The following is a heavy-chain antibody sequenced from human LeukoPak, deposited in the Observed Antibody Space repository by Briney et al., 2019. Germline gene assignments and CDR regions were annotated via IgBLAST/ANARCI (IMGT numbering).Heavy chain of an antibody. CDR2: INPSGGST. D-gene: IGHD3-22*01. CDR3: ARATYYYDSSGPDIGY. J-gene: IGHJ4*02. Sequence: ASVKVSCKASGYSFTSYYMHWVRQAPGQGLEWMGIINPSGGSTSYAQKFQGRVTMTRDTSISTAYMELSRLRSDDTAVYYCARATYYYDSSGPDIGYWGQGTLVTVSS. V-gene: IGHV1-46*01. CDR1: GYSFTSYY.